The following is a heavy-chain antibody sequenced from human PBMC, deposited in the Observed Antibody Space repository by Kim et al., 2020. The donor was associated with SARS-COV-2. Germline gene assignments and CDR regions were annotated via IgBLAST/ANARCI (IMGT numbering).Heavy chain of an antibody. CDR3: AHREVGYSSRWYGDYGY. Sequence: SGPTLVKPTQTLTLTCTFSGFSLSTSGVGVGWIRQPPGRALEWLALIYWDDDKTYSPSLKSRLTITKDTSKNQVVLRMTNMDPEDTATYYCAHREVGYSSRWYGDYGYWGQGTLVTVSS. J-gene: IGHJ4*02. D-gene: IGHD6-13*01. CDR1: GFSLSTSGVG. CDR2: IYWDDDK. V-gene: IGHV2-5*02.